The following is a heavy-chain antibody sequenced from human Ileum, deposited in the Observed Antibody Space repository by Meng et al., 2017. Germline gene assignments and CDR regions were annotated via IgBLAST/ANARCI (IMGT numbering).Heavy chain of an antibody. CDR2: IYQSGST. J-gene: IGHJ4*02. D-gene: IGHD1-26*01. CDR1: GGSFCSSDW. V-gene: IGHV4-4*02. Sequence: VQRTDAGPGRVTPSGALSLTCGVFGGSFCSSDWWSWFRQPPGKGLEWIGQIYQSGSTNYNPSLKSRVTISIDRSENQLSLKLSSVTAADTAVYYCARHIVGPTPGMEYWGQGTLVTVSS. CDR3: ARHIVGPTPGMEY.